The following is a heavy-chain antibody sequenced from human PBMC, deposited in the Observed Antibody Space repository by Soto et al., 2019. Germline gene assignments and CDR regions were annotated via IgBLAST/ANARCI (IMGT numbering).Heavy chain of an antibody. J-gene: IGHJ4*02. Sequence: GGSLRLSCTASGFTFSSYGMHWVRQAPGKGLEWVAVISYDGSNKYYADSVKGRFTISRDNSKNTLYLQMNSLRAEDTAVYYCAKEADEGSGYVDYFDYWGQGTLVTVSS. D-gene: IGHD5-12*01. CDR1: GFTFSSYG. CDR3: AKEADEGSGYVDYFDY. V-gene: IGHV3-30*18. CDR2: ISYDGSNK.